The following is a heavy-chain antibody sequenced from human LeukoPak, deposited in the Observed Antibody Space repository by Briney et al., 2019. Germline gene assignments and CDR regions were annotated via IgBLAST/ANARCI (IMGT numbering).Heavy chain of an antibody. V-gene: IGHV1-24*01. CDR3: ATCSSTSCYGFLFDY. CDR1: GYTLTELS. J-gene: IGHJ4*02. CDR2: FDPEDGET. D-gene: IGHD2-2*01. Sequence: ASVKVSCKVSGYTLTELSMHWVRQAPGKGLEWMGGFDPEDGETIYAQKFQGRVTMTEDTSTDTAYMELSSLRSEDTAVSYCATCSSTSCYGFLFDYWGEGTLVTVSS.